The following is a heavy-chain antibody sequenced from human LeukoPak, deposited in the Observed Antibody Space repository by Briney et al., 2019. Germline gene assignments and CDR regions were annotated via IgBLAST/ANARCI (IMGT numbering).Heavy chain of an antibody. D-gene: IGHD6-19*01. CDR3: ARSGGWSEYFDY. J-gene: IGHJ4*02. CDR1: GGSISSGSYY. Sequence: SETLSLTCTVSGGSISSGSYYWSWIRQPAGKGLEWIGRIYTSGSTNYNPSLKSRVTISVDTSKNLFSLKLSSVTAADTAVYYCARSGGWSEYFDYWGQGTLVTVSS. CDR2: IYTSGST. V-gene: IGHV4-61*02.